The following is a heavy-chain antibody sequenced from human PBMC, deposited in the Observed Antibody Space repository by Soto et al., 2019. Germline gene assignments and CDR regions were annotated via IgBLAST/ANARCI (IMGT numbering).Heavy chain of an antibody. CDR2: IYYSGST. D-gene: IGHD5-12*01. CDR3: ARSRDGYNPGAFDI. V-gene: IGHV4-39*01. CDR1: GGSISSSSYY. Sequence: SETLSLTCTVSGGSISSSSYYWGWIRQPPGKGLEWIGSIYYSGSTYYNPSLKSRVTISVDTSKNQFSLKLSSVTAADTAVYYCARSRDGYNPGAFDIWGQGTMVTVSS. J-gene: IGHJ3*02.